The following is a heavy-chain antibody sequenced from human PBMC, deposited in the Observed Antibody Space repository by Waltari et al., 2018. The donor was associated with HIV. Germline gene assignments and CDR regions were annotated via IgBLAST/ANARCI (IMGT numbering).Heavy chain of an antibody. J-gene: IGHJ4*02. V-gene: IGHV1-2*06. CDR2: INPISGST. CDR3: ARGESVAVSNIPPGYRFDF. D-gene: IGHD2-15*01. Sequence: VQLVQSGADLKTPGASVEFSCRASGYSFTAYYIPWVRQAPGQGLQWKGRINPISGSTNIPLTFQGRITMTRDTSSGAVFTELRGLKFNDTALYYCARGESVAVSNIPPGYRFDFWGQGTLITVSS. CDR1: GYSFTAYY.